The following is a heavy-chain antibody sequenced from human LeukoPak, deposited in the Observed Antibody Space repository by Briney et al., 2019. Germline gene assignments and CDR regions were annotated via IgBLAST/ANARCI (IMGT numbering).Heavy chain of an antibody. J-gene: IGHJ4*02. Sequence: PGGPLRLSCAASGFTFSSYSMNWVRQAPGKGLEWFSSTSGSSSYIYYADSVTGRFTISRDNAKNSLYLQMNSLGAEDTAVYYCARVLAPWPFPRIAAAGTSPFDYWGQGTLVTVTS. V-gene: IGHV3-21*06. CDR2: TSGSSSYI. D-gene: IGHD6-13*01. CDR3: ARVLAPWPFPRIAAAGTSPFDY. CDR1: GFTFSSYS.